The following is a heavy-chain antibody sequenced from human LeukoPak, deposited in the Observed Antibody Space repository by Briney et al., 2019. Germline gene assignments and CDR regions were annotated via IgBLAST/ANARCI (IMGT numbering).Heavy chain of an antibody. CDR1: GGSTTSYY. D-gene: IGHD2-2*01. J-gene: IGHJ4*02. CDR3: ARTYCSSTSCDEIDY. V-gene: IGHV4-59*01. Sequence: SETLSLTCTVSGGSTTSYYRSWSRHPPEKGREWSGYIYYSGSTNYYPSLKSRGTISVGTSKHQFSLKLSSVTAADTAVYYCARTYCSSTSCDEIDYWGQGTLVTVSS. CDR2: IYYSGST.